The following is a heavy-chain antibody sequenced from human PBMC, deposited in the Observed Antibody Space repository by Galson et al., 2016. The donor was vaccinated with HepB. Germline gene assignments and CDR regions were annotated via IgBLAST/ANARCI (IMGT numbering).Heavy chain of an antibody. J-gene: IGHJ6*02. CDR2: ISSSSGTI. V-gene: IGHV3-48*02. D-gene: IGHD6-13*01. Sequence: SLRLSCAVSGFTFTSFSMNWVRQAPGKGLEWISFISSSSGTIHYADSVKGRFTISRDNARNSLYLQVNSLRDEDTAVYYCARGQQRSTSWSPRQVYYYGLDVWGQGTTVTVSS. CDR3: ARGQQRSTSWSPRQVYYYGLDV. CDR1: GFTFTSFS.